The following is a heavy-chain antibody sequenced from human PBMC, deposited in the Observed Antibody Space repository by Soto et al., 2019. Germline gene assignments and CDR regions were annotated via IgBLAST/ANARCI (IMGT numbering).Heavy chain of an antibody. CDR1: GDSVTSNVW. D-gene: IGHD6-19*01. CDR3: ARDAAVPGESDRFDY. J-gene: IGHJ4*02. V-gene: IGHV4-4*02. Sequence: SETLSLTCAVSGDSVTSNVWWSWVHQPPGKGLEWIGEAYHNGLTDYNPSLKSRVTMSVDTSKNEFSLKLTSLTAADTAIYYCARDAAVPGESDRFDYWGQGTLVTVSS. CDR2: AYHNGLT.